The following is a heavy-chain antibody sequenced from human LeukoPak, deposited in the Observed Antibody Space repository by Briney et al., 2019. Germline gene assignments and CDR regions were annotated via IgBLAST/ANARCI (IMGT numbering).Heavy chain of an antibody. J-gene: IGHJ4*02. Sequence: PGGSLRLSCAASGIAFSSYEMNWVRQAPGKGLEWVSYISNSGSTVYYADSVKGRFTISRDNAKKSLYLQMNTLRAEDTAVYYCARGVVTTMRGFDFWGQGTLVTVSS. V-gene: IGHV3-48*03. D-gene: IGHD4-17*01. CDR1: GIAFSSYE. CDR3: ARGVVTTMRGFDF. CDR2: ISNSGSTV.